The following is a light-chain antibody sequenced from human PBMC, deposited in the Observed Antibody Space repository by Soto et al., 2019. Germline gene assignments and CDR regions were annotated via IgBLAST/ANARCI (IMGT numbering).Light chain of an antibody. V-gene: IGKV3-20*01. J-gene: IGKJ4*01. Sequence: EIVLTQSPGTLSVSPGERATLSCTASQSLRSNFLAWYQQKPGQAPRLLIYDASSRAAGIPARFSGSGSGTDFTLTISSLEPEDFAVYFCQQYDNWPLTFGGGTKVDIK. CDR3: QQYDNWPLT. CDR2: DAS. CDR1: QSLRSNF.